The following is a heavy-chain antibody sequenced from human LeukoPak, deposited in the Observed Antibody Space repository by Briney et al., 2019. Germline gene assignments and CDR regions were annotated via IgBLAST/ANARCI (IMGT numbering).Heavy chain of an antibody. D-gene: IGHD5-12*01. CDR2: IYSGGST. J-gene: IGHJ4*02. V-gene: IGHV3-66*01. CDR1: EFSVGSNY. CDR3: ARGPDIVATIWAY. Sequence: PGGSLRLSCAASEFSVGSNYMTWVRQAPGKGLEWVSLIYSGGSTYYADSVKGRFTISRDNSKNTLYLQMNSLRAEDTAVYYCARGPDIVATIWAYWGQGTLVTVSS.